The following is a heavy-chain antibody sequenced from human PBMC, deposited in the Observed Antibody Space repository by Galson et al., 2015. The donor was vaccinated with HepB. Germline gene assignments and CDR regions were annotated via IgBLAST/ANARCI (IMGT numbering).Heavy chain of an antibody. CDR2: ISYDGSNK. CDR3: ARDRAVAPFDY. Sequence: SLRLSCAASGFTFSSYAMHWVRQAPGKGLEWVAVISYDGSNKYYADSVKGRFTISRDNSKNTLYLQMNSLRAEDTAVYYCARDRAVAPFDYWGQGTLVTVSS. V-gene: IGHV3-30*04. D-gene: IGHD6-19*01. J-gene: IGHJ4*02. CDR1: GFTFSSYA.